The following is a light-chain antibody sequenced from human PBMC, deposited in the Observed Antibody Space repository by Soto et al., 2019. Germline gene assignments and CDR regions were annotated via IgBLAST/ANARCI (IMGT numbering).Light chain of an antibody. V-gene: IGLV1-44*01. CDR2: SNN. CDR3: AAWDDSLKSWV. J-gene: IGLJ3*02. CDR1: SSNIGSNT. Sequence: QSVLTQPPSASGTPGQRVTISCSGSSSNIGSNTVNWYQQLPGTAPKLLIYSNNQRPSGVPDRFSGSKSGTSASLAISGLESEDEADYSCAAWDDSLKSWVVGGGTKLTVL.